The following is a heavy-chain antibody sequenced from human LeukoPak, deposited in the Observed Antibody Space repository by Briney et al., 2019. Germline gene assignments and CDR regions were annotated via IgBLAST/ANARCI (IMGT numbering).Heavy chain of an antibody. Sequence: PSETLSLTCTVSGGSISSYYWSWIRQPSGKGLEWIGYIYYSGSTNYNPSLKSRVTISVDTSKNQFSLKLSSVTAADAAVFYCARARIAAAGVDAFDIWGQGTIVTVSS. D-gene: IGHD6-13*01. CDR3: ARARIAAAGVDAFDI. V-gene: IGHV4-59*01. CDR2: IYYSGST. CDR1: GGSISSYY. J-gene: IGHJ3*02.